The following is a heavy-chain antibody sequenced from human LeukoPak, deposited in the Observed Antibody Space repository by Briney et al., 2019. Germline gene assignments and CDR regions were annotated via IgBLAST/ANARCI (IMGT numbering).Heavy chain of an antibody. J-gene: IGHJ4*02. CDR2: IYYSGST. CDR3: ARDDGSGSYYSLFDY. V-gene: IGHV4-59*01. CDR1: GGSISSYY. Sequence: PSETLSLTCTVSGGSISSYYWSWIRQPPGKGLEWIGYIYYSGSTNYNPSLKSRVTISVDTSKNQFSLKLSSVTAADTAVYYCARDDGSGSYYSLFDYWGRGTLVTVSS. D-gene: IGHD3-10*01.